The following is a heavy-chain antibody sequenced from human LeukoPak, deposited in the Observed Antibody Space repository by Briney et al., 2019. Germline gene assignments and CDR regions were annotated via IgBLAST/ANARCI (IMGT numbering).Heavy chain of an antibody. Sequence: GGSLRLSCAASGFTFSTYWMSWVRQAPGKGLGWGASVKQDGSEKYYVDSVKGRFTISRDNARKSLYLQMNSLRADDTAVYYCARGASVVAGSDNAFDIWGQGTMVTVSS. CDR3: ARGASVVAGSDNAFDI. CDR1: GFTFSTYW. CDR2: VKQDGSEK. D-gene: IGHD6-19*01. J-gene: IGHJ3*02. V-gene: IGHV3-7*01.